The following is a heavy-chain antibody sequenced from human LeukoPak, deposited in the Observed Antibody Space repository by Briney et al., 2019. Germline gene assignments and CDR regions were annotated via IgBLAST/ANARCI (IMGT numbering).Heavy chain of an antibody. CDR1: GGSISSGSYY. CDR2: IYTSGST. J-gene: IGHJ4*02. D-gene: IGHD1-26*01. CDR3: ARDQVDAGSYFAFFDY. Sequence: PSETLSLTCTVSGGSISSGSYYWSWIRQPAGKGLEWIGRIYTSGSTNYNPSLKSRVTISVDTSKNQFSLKLSSVTAADTAVYYCARDQVDAGSYFAFFDYWGQGTLVTVSS. V-gene: IGHV4-61*02.